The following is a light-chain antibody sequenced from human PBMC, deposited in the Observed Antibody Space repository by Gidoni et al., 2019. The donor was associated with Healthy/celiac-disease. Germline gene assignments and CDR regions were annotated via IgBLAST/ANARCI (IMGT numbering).Light chain of an antibody. CDR2: QDS. V-gene: IGLV3-1*01. CDR3: QAWDSSPVV. J-gene: IGLJ2*01. Sequence: SYERTQPPSVSVSPGQTASITCSGDKLGDKYACWYQQKPGQSPVLVIYQDSKRPSGIPERFSGSNSGNTATLTISGAQAIDEADYYCQAWDSSPVVFGGGTKLPVL. CDR1: KLGDKY.